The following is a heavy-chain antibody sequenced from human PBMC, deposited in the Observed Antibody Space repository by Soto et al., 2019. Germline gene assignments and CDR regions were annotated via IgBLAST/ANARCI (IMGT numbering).Heavy chain of an antibody. CDR1: GGTFSKYG. Sequence: QLVQSGAEVKKPGSSVKVSCQAFGGTFSKYGVSWVRQAPGQGLQWMGRITPMLGTSTITQRVHDRVSPIADAFTTVAYVEVNSLASGDTAVYFFSTYRTGMSGANWFHHWGHGTLVTVSP. V-gene: IGHV1-69*01. CDR3: STYRTGMSGANWFHH. D-gene: IGHD3-3*01. J-gene: IGHJ5*02. CDR2: ITPMLGTS.